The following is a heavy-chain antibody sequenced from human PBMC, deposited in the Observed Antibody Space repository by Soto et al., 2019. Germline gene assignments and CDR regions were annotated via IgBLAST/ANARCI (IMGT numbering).Heavy chain of an antibody. Sequence: QVQLVESGGGVVQPGRSLRLSCAASGFTFSSYAMHWVRQAPGKGLEWVAVISYDGSNKYYADSVKGRFTISRDNSKNPLYLQMNSLGAEDTAVYYCAREGVPQTGIGLPAFDYWGQGTLVTVSS. J-gene: IGHJ4*02. CDR3: AREGVPQTGIGLPAFDY. CDR2: ISYDGSNK. CDR1: GFTFSSYA. V-gene: IGHV3-30-3*01. D-gene: IGHD1-20*01.